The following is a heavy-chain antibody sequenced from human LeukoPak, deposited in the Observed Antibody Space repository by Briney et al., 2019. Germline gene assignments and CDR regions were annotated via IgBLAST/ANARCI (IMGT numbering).Heavy chain of an antibody. D-gene: IGHD5-12*01. J-gene: IGHJ4*02. CDR2: INHSGYT. CDR3: TRPVDGHPD. Sequence: PSETLSLTCTVSGVPFSNYYWSWVRQSPRQGLEWIGEINHSGYTNYNPSLKSRVTMSIDTSKNQFSLKLTSVTAADAGVYYCTRPVDGHPDWGQGTLVTVSS. V-gene: IGHV4-34*01. CDR1: GVPFSNYY.